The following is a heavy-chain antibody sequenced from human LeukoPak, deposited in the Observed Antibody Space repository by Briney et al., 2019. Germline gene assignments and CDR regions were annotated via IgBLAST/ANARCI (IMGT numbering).Heavy chain of an antibody. CDR2: ISDGSTYI. CDR3: AKDQGIVVVSYPDY. D-gene: IGHD3-22*01. Sequence: GGSLRLSCAASGFTFSTYSFNWVRQAPGKGLEGVSSISDGSTYIFYADSVKGRFTISRDNSKNTLYLQMNSLRAEDTAVYYCAKDQGIVVVSYPDYWGQGTLVTVSS. J-gene: IGHJ4*02. V-gene: IGHV3-21*04. CDR1: GFTFSTYS.